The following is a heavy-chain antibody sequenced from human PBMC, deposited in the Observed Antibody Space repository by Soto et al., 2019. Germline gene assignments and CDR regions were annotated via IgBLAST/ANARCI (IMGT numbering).Heavy chain of an antibody. CDR1: GGSFSGYQ. J-gene: IGHJ6*03. V-gene: IGHV4-34*01. CDR2: INDSGNI. CDR3: ARGLILWFGELSRRGGYYYYMDV. Sequence: QVQLQQWGAGLLKPSETLSLTCAVYGGSFSGYQWSWIRQTPGKGLEWIGEINDSGNINYNPSLKRRVTMLIDTPKKKISLKLSSVTAADTAVYYCARGLILWFGELSRRGGYYYYMDVWGKGTTVTVS. D-gene: IGHD3-10*01.